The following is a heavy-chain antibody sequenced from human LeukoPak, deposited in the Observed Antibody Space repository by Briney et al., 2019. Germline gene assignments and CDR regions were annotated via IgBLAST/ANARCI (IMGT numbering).Heavy chain of an antibody. D-gene: IGHD2-2*02. J-gene: IGHJ5*02. CDR3: ARALAAIQRWFDP. Sequence: SETLSLTCTVSGGSISSGSYYWSWIRQPAGKGLEWIGRIYTSGSTNYNPSLKSRVTISVDTSKNQFSLKLSSVTAADTAVYYCARALAAIQRWFDPWGQGTLVTVSS. V-gene: IGHV4-61*02. CDR2: IYTSGST. CDR1: GGSISSGSYY.